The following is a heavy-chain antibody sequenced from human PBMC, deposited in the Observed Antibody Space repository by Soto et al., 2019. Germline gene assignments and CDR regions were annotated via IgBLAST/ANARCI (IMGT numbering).Heavy chain of an antibody. V-gene: IGHV3-21*01. CDR1: GFTFSSYR. J-gene: IGHJ4*02. D-gene: IGHD5-18*01. Sequence: EVQLVESGGGLVKPGGSLRLSCAASGFTFSSYRMNWVRQAPGKGLEWVSSISSSSSYIYYADSVKGRFTVSRHNAQNCLYLQMISLRAEDTAVYYCARACAGLWYHWGQGTLVTVSS. CDR3: ARACAGLWYH. CDR2: ISSSSSYI.